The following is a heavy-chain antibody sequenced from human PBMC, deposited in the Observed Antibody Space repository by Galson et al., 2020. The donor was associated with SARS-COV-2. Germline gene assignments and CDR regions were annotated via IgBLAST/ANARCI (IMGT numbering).Heavy chain of an antibody. Sequence: SETLSLTCAVSGGSISSGCYSWIWIRQPPGKGLEWIGYIYHSGSTYYNPSLKSRVTISVDRSKNQFSLKLSSVTAADTAVYYCARGCSGCYCVDDAFDIWGQGTMVTVSS. D-gene: IGHD1-26*01. CDR3: ARGCSGCYCVDDAFDI. V-gene: IGHV4-30-2*01. CDR2: IYHSGST. J-gene: IGHJ3*02. CDR1: GGSISSGCYS.